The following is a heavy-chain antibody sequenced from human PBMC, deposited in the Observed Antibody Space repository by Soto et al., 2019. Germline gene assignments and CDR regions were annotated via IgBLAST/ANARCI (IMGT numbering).Heavy chain of an antibody. V-gene: IGHV3-30-3*01. J-gene: IGHJ3*02. Sequence: PGWSLRLSCAASGFTFSRYGMHLVRQAPGKGLDWVAAISYDGSNKYYIDSVKGRFTISRENSKNTLYLQMNSLRAEDTAVYYCAREQGDAFDIWGKGTMVTVSS. CDR2: ISYDGSNK. CDR1: GFTFSRYG. CDR3: AREQGDAFDI.